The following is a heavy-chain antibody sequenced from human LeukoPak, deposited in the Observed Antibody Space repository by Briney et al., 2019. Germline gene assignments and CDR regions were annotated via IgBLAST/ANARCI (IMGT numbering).Heavy chain of an antibody. V-gene: IGHV4-34*01. CDR3: ARVSGRIFGVDNQNWFDP. CDR1: GGSFSGYY. J-gene: IGHJ5*02. D-gene: IGHD3-3*02. CDR2: INHSGST. Sequence: PSETLSLTCAVYGGSFSGYYWSWIRQPPGKGLEWIGEINHSGSTNYNPSLKSRVTISVDTSKNQFSLKLSSVTAADTAVYYCARVSGRIFGVDNQNWFDPWGQGTLVTVSS.